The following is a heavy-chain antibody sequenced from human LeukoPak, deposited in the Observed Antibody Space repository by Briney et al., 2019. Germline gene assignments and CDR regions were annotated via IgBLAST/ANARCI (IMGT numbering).Heavy chain of an antibody. CDR3: PRDQNYYDSVREFDI. CDR2: MSAYNGNT. CDR1: GYTFTSYG. J-gene: IGHJ3*02. D-gene: IGHD3-22*01. Sequence: ASVKVSCKASGYTFTSYGISWVRQAPGQGLEWMGWMSAYNGNTNYAQKLQGRVTMTTDTSTSTAYMELRSLRSDDTAVYYCPRDQNYYDSVREFDIWGQGTMVTVSS. V-gene: IGHV1-18*01.